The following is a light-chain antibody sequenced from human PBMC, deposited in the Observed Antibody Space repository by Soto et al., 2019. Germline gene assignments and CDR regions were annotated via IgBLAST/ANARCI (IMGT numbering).Light chain of an antibody. CDR3: MQSLHLPWT. CDR2: EVS. V-gene: IGKV2D-29*01. Sequence: DIEMTQTPLSLSVTPGQPASISCKSSQSLLHSDGKTYVYWYQQKPGQPPQLLISEVSNRFSGVPDRFSGSGSGTDFTLKISRVEAEDVGVYYCMQSLHLPWTFGQGTKVE. J-gene: IGKJ1*01. CDR1: QSLLHSDGKTY.